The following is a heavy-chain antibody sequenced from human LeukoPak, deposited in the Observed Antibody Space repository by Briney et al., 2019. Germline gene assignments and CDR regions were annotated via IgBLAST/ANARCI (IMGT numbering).Heavy chain of an antibody. Sequence: GASVKVSCKAPGYTFTNYAMSWVRQAPGQGLEWVGWINTGTRNPTYAQGFTGRFVFSLDTSVSTAHLQISSLKAEDTAIYYCVRDRGGSPSDEFVWGQGTLLTVSS. CDR3: VRDRGGSPSDEFV. V-gene: IGHV7-4-1*02. J-gene: IGHJ4*02. CDR2: INTGTRNP. D-gene: IGHD1-26*01. CDR1: GYTFTNYA.